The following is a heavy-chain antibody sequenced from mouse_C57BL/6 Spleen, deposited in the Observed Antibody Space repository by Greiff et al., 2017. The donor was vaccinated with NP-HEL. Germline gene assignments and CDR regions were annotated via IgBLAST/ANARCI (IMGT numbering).Heavy chain of an antibody. D-gene: IGHD1-1*01. V-gene: IGHV3-6*01. Sequence: EVQLQESGPGLVKPSQSLSLTCSVTGYSITSGYYWNWIRQFPGNKLEWMGYISYDGSNNYNPSLKNRISITRDTSKNQFFLKLNSVTTEDTATYYCARDTYGSLYFDYWGQGTTLTVSS. CDR3: ARDTYGSLYFDY. J-gene: IGHJ2*01. CDR1: GYSITSGYY. CDR2: ISYDGSN.